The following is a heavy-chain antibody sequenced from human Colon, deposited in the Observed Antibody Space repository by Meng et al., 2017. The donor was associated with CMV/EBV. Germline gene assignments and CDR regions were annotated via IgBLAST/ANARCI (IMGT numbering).Heavy chain of an antibody. D-gene: IGHD3-3*01. CDR2: ISSSGSSI. Sequence: GESLKISCAASGFTVSNNYMNWVRQAPGKGLEWISYISSSGSSIYYADSVEGRFTISRDNAKSSLYLEMTGLRGEDTAVYYCAREGPQTSDFWSNYYKPLDYWGQGTLVTVSS. CDR3: AREGPQTSDFWSNYYKPLDY. CDR1: GFTVSNNY. J-gene: IGHJ4*02. V-gene: IGHV3-11*04.